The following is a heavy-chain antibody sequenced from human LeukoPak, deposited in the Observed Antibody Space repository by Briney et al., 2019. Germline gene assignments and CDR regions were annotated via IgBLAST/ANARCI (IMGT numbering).Heavy chain of an antibody. CDR2: IYYSGST. CDR1: GGSISSGDYY. Sequence: SETLTLTCTVSGGSISSGDYYWSWIRQPPGKGLEWIGYIYYSGSTYYNPSLKSRVTISVDTSKNQFPLKLSSVTAADTAVYYCARDQGDGYNTPFDYWGQGTLVTVSS. V-gene: IGHV4-30-4*01. CDR3: ARDQGDGYNTPFDY. D-gene: IGHD5-24*01. J-gene: IGHJ4*02.